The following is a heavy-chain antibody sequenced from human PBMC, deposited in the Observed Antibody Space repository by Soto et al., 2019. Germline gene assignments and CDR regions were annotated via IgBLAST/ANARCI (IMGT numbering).Heavy chain of an antibody. V-gene: IGHV4-34*01. CDR1: SGSLTGYY. J-gene: IGHJ4*02. Sequence: QVQLQQWGAGLLKPSETLSLSCAVYSGSLTGYYWSWIRQPPGKGLEWIGEVSHSGITNYNPSLQSRVTVSVDTSRNQFSLTVSSVTAADTAVYYCARGIVATGTVPSFDYWGPGTLVTVSS. D-gene: IGHD6-13*01. CDR2: VSHSGIT. CDR3: ARGIVATGTVPSFDY.